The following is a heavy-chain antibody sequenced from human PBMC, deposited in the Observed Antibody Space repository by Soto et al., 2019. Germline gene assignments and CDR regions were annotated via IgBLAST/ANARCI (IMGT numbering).Heavy chain of an antibody. CDR2: INPNSGGT. V-gene: IGHV1-2*02. D-gene: IGHD4-17*01. J-gene: IGHJ5*02. Sequence: GASVKVSCKASGYTFTGYYMHWVRQAPGQGLEWMGWINPNSGGTNYAQKFQGRVTMTRDTSISTAYMELSRLRSDDTAVYYCARGPGVYGDYGVGNWFDPWGQGTLVTVSS. CDR3: ARGPGVYGDYGVGNWFDP. CDR1: GYTFTGYY.